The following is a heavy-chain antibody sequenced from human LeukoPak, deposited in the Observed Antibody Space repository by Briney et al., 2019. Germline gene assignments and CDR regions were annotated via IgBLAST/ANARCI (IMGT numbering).Heavy chain of an antibody. CDR2: IWYDGSNK. Sequence: GGSLRLSCAASGFTFSSYGMHWVRQAPGKGLEWVAVIWYDGSNKYYADSVKGRFTISRDNSKNTLYLQMNNLRAEDTAVYYCAKMRGYSYGPDYYFDYWGQGTLVTVSS. V-gene: IGHV3-33*06. CDR1: GFTFSSYG. J-gene: IGHJ4*02. CDR3: AKMRGYSYGPDYYFDY. D-gene: IGHD5-18*01.